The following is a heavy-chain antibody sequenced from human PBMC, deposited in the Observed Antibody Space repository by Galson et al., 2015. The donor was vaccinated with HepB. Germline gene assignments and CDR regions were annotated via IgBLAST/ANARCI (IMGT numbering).Heavy chain of an antibody. CDR3: ARDRSPRGYYDSSGYYYGGTFDY. D-gene: IGHD3-22*01. CDR1: GYTFTSYY. J-gene: IGHJ4*02. Sequence: SVKVSCKASGYTFTSYYMRWVRQAPGQGLEWMGIINPSGGSTSYAQKFQGRVTMTRDTSTSTVYMELSSLRSEDTAVYYCARDRSPRGYYDSSGYYYGGTFDYWGQGTLVTVSS. V-gene: IGHV1-46*03. CDR2: INPSGGST.